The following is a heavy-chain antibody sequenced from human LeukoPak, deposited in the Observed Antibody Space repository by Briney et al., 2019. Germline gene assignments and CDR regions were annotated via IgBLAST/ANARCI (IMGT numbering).Heavy chain of an antibody. CDR1: GGSIRSYY. CDR2: LYDSESI. J-gene: IGHJ5*02. CDR3: ARDRSSSYTRDWFDP. D-gene: IGHD2-2*01. V-gene: IGHV4-4*07. Sequence: PSETLSLTCTVSGGSIRSYYWSWIRQPAGKGLEWIGRLYDSESINYNPSPKSRVTMSIDTSKNQFYLKLNSVTAADTAVYYCARDRSSSYTRDWFDPWGQGALVTVSS.